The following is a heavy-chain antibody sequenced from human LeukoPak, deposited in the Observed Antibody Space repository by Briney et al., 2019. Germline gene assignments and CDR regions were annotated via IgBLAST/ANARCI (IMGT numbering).Heavy chain of an antibody. J-gene: IGHJ4*02. V-gene: IGHV3-53*04. CDR2: IYSANST. CDR1: GFTVSSNY. CDR3: ARNPDRSTGFDY. D-gene: IGHD4-17*01. Sequence: GGSLRLSCAASGFTVSSNYMSWVRQAPGKGLEWVSVIYSANSTYYADSVKGRFTISRHNSKNTLYLQMNSLRAEDTAVYYCARNPDRSTGFDYWGQGTLVTVSS.